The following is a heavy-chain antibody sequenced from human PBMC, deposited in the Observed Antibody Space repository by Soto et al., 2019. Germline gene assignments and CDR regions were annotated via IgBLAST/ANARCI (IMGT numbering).Heavy chain of an antibody. Sequence: EVQLVESGGGLVQPGGSLRLSCAASGFSLRGYSMSWVRQAPGKGLEWVSYISGTGSSIYADSVKGRFTISRDNAKNSVYLQMNSLGDDDTAVYYCARGARYGDYGGYWGQGTLVTVSS. V-gene: IGHV3-48*02. CDR2: ISGTGSSI. CDR1: GFSLRGYS. J-gene: IGHJ4*02. CDR3: ARGARYGDYGGY. D-gene: IGHD4-17*01.